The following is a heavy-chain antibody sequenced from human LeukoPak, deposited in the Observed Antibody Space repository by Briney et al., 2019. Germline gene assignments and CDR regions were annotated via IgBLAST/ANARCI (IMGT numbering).Heavy chain of an antibody. V-gene: IGHV1-8*01. CDR2: MNPNSGNT. D-gene: IGHD1-26*01. CDR1: GYTFTSYD. Sequence: ASVTVSCKASGYTFTSYDINWVRQATGQGLEWMGWMNPNSGNTGYAQKFQGRVTMTRNTSISTAYMDLSSLRSEDTAVYYCARGAYSGSSEYFDYWGLGTLVTVSS. CDR3: ARGAYSGSSEYFDY. J-gene: IGHJ4*02.